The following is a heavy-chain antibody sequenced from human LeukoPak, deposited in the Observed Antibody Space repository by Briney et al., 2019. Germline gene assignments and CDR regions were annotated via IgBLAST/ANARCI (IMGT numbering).Heavy chain of an antibody. V-gene: IGHV3-7*01. J-gene: IGHJ4*02. CDR2: INQNGGEK. Sequence: GGSLRPSCAASGFTFTSYWMSWVRQAPGKGLEWVANINQNGGEKYYVDSVKGRFTISRDNAKNSLYLQMNSLRAEDTAVYYCARDAGYGWYPGWGQGTLVTVSS. D-gene: IGHD6-19*01. CDR3: ARDAGYGWYPG. CDR1: GFTFTSYW.